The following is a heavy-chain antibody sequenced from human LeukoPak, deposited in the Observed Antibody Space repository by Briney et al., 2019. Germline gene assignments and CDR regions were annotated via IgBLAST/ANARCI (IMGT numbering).Heavy chain of an antibody. J-gene: IGHJ4*02. D-gene: IGHD2-2*01. CDR3: ARDGTSTDDY. CDR2: ISGNNDNP. V-gene: IGHV1-18*01. CDR1: GYTFSNCG. Sequence: ASVKVSCKASGYTFSNCGINWERHAPGQGLEWIAWISGNNDNPNYGQKFQGRFTVTTDSSTSTAYMELRNLRSDDTAVYYCARDGTSTDDYWGQGTLVTVSS.